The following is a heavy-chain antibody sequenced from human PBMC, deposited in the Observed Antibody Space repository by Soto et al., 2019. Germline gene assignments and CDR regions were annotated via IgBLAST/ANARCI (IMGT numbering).Heavy chain of an antibody. CDR1: GFSFSHYA. J-gene: IGHJ5*02. CDR2: ISYDGENQ. CDR3: VSPHSESSNAFDL. V-gene: IGHV3-30*04. D-gene: IGHD3-10*01. Sequence: AGGSLRLSCAASGFSFSHYAMHWVRQPPGKGLEWVALISYDGENQYFTDSVRGRFTISRDNSKTAVYLEMNNLRLDDTATYYCVSPHSESSNAFDLWGQGTLVT.